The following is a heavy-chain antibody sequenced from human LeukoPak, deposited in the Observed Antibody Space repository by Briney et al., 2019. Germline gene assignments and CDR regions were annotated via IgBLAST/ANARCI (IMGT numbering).Heavy chain of an antibody. CDR1: GYTFTSYG. D-gene: IGHD5-18*01. Sequence: GSSLNVSCRASGYTFTSYGISWVRQAPGQGLDRMGWISAYNGNTNYAQKLQGRVTMTTDTSTSTAYMELRSLRSDDTAVYYCAREDGSYGSNWFDPWGQGTLVTVSS. CDR2: ISAYNGNT. V-gene: IGHV1-18*01. CDR3: AREDGSYGSNWFDP. J-gene: IGHJ5*02.